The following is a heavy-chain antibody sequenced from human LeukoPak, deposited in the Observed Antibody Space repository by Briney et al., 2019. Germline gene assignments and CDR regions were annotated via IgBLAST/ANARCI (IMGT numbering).Heavy chain of an antibody. V-gene: IGHV4-59*01. CDR2: VYYSGST. D-gene: IGHD7-27*01. Sequence: RSGTLSLTCTVSGDFITAYYWSWIRQPPGKGREWIGYVYYSGSTEYNPSPRSRVTISLEMSKHHCSLNLTSVTAADTAVYYRASNTGTVFDYWGQGALVTVSS. J-gene: IGHJ4*02. CDR1: GDFITAYY. CDR3: ASNTGTVFDY.